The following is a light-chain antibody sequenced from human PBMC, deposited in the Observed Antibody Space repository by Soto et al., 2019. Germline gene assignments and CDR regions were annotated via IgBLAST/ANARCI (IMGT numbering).Light chain of an antibody. CDR1: QSINTW. CDR2: DGS. CDR3: QQYKTYSRT. V-gene: IGKV1-5*03. Sequence: DIQMTQSPSTLSASVGDRIIITCRASQSINTWLAWYQQKPGEAPKLLIYDGSTLERGVPSRFSGSGSGTEFTLTISRLQPDDFATFYGQQYKTYSRTFGQGTKVEVK. J-gene: IGKJ1*01.